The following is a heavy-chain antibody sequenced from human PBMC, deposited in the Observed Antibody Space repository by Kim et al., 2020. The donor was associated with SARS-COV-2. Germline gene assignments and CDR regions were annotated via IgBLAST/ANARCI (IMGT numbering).Heavy chain of an antibody. Sequence: SETLSLTCTVSGGSISSSNYYWGWIRQPPGKGLEWIGYIYYSGNTYYNPSLKSRVTVSVDTSKNQFSLKLSSVTAADTAVYYCARTIAGRPEPFDIWGQG. CDR1: GGSISSSNYY. V-gene: IGHV4-39*01. J-gene: IGHJ3*02. CDR3: ARTIAGRPEPFDI. D-gene: IGHD6-6*01. CDR2: IYYSGNT.